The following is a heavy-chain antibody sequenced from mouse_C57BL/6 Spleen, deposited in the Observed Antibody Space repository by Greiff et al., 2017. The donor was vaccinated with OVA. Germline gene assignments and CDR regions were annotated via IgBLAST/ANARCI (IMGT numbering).Heavy chain of an antibody. CDR2: IDPETGGT. D-gene: IGHD4-1*02. CDR1: GYTFTDYE. V-gene: IGHV1-15*01. J-gene: IGHJ2*01. CDR3: TPTGFDY. Sequence: LVESGAELVRPGASVTLSCKASGYTFTDYEMHWVKQTPVHGLEWIGAIDPETGGTAYNQKFKGKAILTADKSSSTAYMELRSLTSEDSAVYYCTPTGFDYWGQGTTLTVSS.